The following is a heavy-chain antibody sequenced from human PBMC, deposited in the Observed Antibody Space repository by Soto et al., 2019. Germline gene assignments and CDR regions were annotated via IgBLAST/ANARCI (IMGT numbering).Heavy chain of an antibody. J-gene: IGHJ2*01. V-gene: IGHV4-61*01. Sequence: QVQLQESGPGLVKPSETLPLTCIVSGGSVKSGNYYWSWIRQPPGKGLEWVGHIYYSGNTNYNPSLRSXXXXXXXXXXXXXXXXXXXXXXXXXXXXXCARVPXVGGSFYVWYFDLWGRGTLVTVSS. CDR1: GGSVKSGNYY. D-gene: IGHD1-26*01. CDR2: IYYSGNT. CDR3: ARVPXVGGSFYVWYFDL.